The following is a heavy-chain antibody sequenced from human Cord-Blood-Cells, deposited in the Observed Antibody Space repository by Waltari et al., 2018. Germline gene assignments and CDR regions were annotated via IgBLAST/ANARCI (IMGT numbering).Heavy chain of an antibody. CDR2: INHCGST. Sequence: QVQLQQWGAGLLKPSETLSLTCAVYGGSFSGYYWSWIRQPPGKGLGWIGEINHCGSTNYNPSLKSRVTISVDTSKNQFSLKLSSVTAADTAVYYCARAPQFSTYYFDYWGQGTLVTVSS. J-gene: IGHJ4*02. CDR1: GGSFSGYY. V-gene: IGHV4-34*01. CDR3: ARAPQFSTYYFDY. D-gene: IGHD3-3*01.